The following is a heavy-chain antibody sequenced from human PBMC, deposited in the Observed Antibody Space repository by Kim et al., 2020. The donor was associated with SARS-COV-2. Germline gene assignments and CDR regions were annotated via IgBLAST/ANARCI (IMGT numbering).Heavy chain of an antibody. CDR2: IYYSGST. Sequence: ETLSLTCTVSGGSISSSSYYWGWIRQPPGKGLEWIGSIYYSGSTYYNPSLKSRVTISVDTSKNQFSLKLSSVTAADTAVYYCARGAQPQEFDIWGQGTMVTVSS. V-gene: IGHV4-39*01. D-gene: IGHD1-26*01. CDR1: GGSISSSSYY. CDR3: ARGAQPQEFDI. J-gene: IGHJ3*02.